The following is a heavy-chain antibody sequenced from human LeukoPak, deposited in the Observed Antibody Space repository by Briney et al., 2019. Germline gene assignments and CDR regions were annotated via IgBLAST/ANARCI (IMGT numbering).Heavy chain of an antibody. D-gene: IGHD1-26*01. CDR2: IYYSGST. CDR1: GGSLSSSSYY. J-gene: IGHJ6*03. V-gene: IGHV4-39*01. Sequence: SETLSLTCTVSGGSLSSSSYYWGWIRQPPGKGLEWIGRIYYSGSTYYNPSLKSRVTISVDTSKNQFSLKLSSVTAADTAVYYCARASGSYGPYYYYYMDVWGKGTTVTVSS. CDR3: ARASGSYGPYYYYYMDV.